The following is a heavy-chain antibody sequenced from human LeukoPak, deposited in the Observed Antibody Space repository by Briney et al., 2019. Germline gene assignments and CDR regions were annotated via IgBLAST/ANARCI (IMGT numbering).Heavy chain of an antibody. CDR1: GFPFTNYA. D-gene: IGHD2-8*01. J-gene: IGHJ4*02. Sequence: GGPLSSSCPAPGFPFTNYALTWSGRASGKGLEWVSPFIGSGDNTYYADSVKGRFTISRDNSKNTLYLQMNSLRAEDTAVYYCAKDPDCTSGICYTFFDYWGQGTLVTVSS. CDR3: AKDPDCTSGICYTFFDY. CDR2: FIGSGDNT. V-gene: IGHV3-23*01.